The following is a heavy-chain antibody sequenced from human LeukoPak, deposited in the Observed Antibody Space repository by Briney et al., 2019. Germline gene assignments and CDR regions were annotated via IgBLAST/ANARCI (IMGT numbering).Heavy chain of an antibody. CDR1: VGTFTNYA. D-gene: IGHD3-3*01. V-gene: IGHV1-69*04. Sequence: SLNVACKHSVGTFTNYAFSWVRQAPGQGLEWMERIIPPLGITTYAQKFQDRVTITADKSTSAAYMELSSLRSDDTAVYFCARGFSEDFWSASFDYWGQGTLVTVSS. J-gene: IGHJ4*02. CDR3: ARGFSEDFWSASFDY. CDR2: IIPPLGIT.